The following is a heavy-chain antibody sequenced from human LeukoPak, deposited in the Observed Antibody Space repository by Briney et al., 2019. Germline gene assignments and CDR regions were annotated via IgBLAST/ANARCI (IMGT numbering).Heavy chain of an antibody. CDR3: ARSHDHLWGNYPDY. J-gene: IGHJ4*02. CDR1: GGSIDSTNW. Sequence: SETLSLTCAVSGGSIDSTNWWNWVRQPPGKGLEWIGEIHHDGRINYNPSLKSRVTLSVDKSKNQFSLRLNSVTAADTAMYYCARSHDHLWGNYPDYWGQGTLVTVSS. D-gene: IGHD3-16*02. CDR2: IHHDGRI. V-gene: IGHV4-4*02.